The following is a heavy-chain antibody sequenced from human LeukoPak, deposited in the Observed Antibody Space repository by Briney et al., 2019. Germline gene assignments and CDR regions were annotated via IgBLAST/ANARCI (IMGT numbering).Heavy chain of an antibody. CDR2: INSYSSYI. V-gene: IGHV3-21*01. Sequence: GGSLRLSCAASKFTFSSYSMNWVRQAPGKGLEWVSSINSYSSYIYYADSVKGRFTISRDNAKNSLYLQMNSLRAEDTAVYYCARDLPPPSSSWPVDYWGQGTLVTVSS. J-gene: IGHJ4*02. CDR1: KFTFSSYS. CDR3: ARDLPPPSSSWPVDY. D-gene: IGHD6-13*01.